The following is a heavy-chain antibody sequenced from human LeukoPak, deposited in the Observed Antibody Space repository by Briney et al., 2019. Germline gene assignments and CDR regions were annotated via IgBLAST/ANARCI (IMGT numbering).Heavy chain of an antibody. CDR1: GFTFDDYA. Sequence: GRSLRLSCAASGFTFDDYAMHWVRQAPGKGLEWVSGISWNSGSIGYADSVKGRFTISRDNAKNSLYLQMNSLRAEDMALYYCAKVYDFWSGPDLSLSFFDYWGQGTLVTVSS. CDR3: AKVYDFWSGPDLSLSFFDY. CDR2: ISWNSGSI. V-gene: IGHV3-9*03. J-gene: IGHJ4*02. D-gene: IGHD3-3*01.